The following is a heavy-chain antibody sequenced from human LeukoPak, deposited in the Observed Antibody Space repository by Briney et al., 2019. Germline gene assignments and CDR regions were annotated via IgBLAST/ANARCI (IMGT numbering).Heavy chain of an antibody. J-gene: IGHJ4*02. D-gene: IGHD6-19*01. Sequence: KPGGSLRLSCAASGFTFNTYSMNWVRQAPGKGLEWVSSLSSISTYIYYADSVKGRFTISRDNAKNSLYLQVNSLRAEDTAVYYCARGPDIPVAKYYFDYWGRGTLVTVSS. CDR3: ARGPDIPVAKYYFDY. CDR2: LSSISTYI. V-gene: IGHV3-21*01. CDR1: GFTFNTYS.